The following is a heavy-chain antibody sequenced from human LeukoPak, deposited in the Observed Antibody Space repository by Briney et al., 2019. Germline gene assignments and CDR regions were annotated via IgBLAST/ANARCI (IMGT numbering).Heavy chain of an antibody. CDR3: ARSSTSIDQFGFDY. CDR2: INHSGST. D-gene: IGHD2-2*01. V-gene: IGHV4-34*01. J-gene: IGHJ4*02. CDR1: GGSFSGYY. Sequence: SETLSLTCAVYGGSFSGYYWSWIRQPPGKGLEWIGEINHSGSTNYNPSLKSRVTISVDTSKNQFSLKLSSVTAADTAVYYCARSSTSIDQFGFDYWGQGTLVTVSS.